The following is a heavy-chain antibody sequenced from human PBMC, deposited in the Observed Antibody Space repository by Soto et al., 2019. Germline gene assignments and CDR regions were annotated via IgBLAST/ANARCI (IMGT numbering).Heavy chain of an antibody. CDR1: GGSIRSYY. CDR3: ARVYGLDLFDY. V-gene: IGHV4-59*01. CDR2: IYYSGST. J-gene: IGHJ4*02. Sequence: SETLSLTCTVSGGSIRSYYWSWIRQPPGKGLEWIGYIYYSGSTNYNPSLKSRVTISVDTSKNQFSLKLSSVTAADTAVYYCARVYGLDLFDYWGQGTLVTVSS. D-gene: IGHD2-8*01.